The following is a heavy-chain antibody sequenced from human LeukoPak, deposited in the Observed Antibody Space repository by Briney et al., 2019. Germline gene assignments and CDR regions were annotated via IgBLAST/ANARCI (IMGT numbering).Heavy chain of an antibody. CDR3: ARVGVWGSYRYSYFDY. CDR1: GFTFSSYA. Sequence: GSLRLSCAASGFTFSSYAMHWVRQAPGKGLEWVAVISYDGSNKYYADSVKGRFTISRDNSKNTLYLQMNSLRAEDTAVYYCARVGVWGSYRYSYFDYWGQGTLVTVSS. J-gene: IGHJ4*02. D-gene: IGHD3-16*02. V-gene: IGHV3-30-3*01. CDR2: ISYDGSNK.